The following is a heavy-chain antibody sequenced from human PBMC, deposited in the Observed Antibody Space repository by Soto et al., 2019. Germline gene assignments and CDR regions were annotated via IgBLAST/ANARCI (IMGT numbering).Heavy chain of an antibody. J-gene: IGHJ4*02. CDR1: GYTFTSYD. CDR3: ARELRRIAVAVPGY. V-gene: IGHV1-8*01. CDR2: MNPNSGNT. D-gene: IGHD6-19*01. Sequence: ASVKVSCKASGYTFTSYDINRVRQATGQGLEWMGWMNPNSGNTGYAQKFQGRVTMTRNTSISTAYMELSSLRSEDTAVYYCARELRRIAVAVPGYWGQGTLVTVSS.